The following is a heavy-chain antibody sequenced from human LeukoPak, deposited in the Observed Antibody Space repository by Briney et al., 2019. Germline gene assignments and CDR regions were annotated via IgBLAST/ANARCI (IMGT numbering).Heavy chain of an antibody. D-gene: IGHD2-15*01. Sequence: GGSLRLSCAASGFIFSSYAMHWVRQAPGTGLEWVAVIWSDGSNKYYADSVKGRFTISRDNSKNTLYLQMNSLRAEDTAVYYCASYGYCSGGSCYSGWFDPWGQGTLVTVSS. J-gene: IGHJ5*02. V-gene: IGHV3-33*03. CDR3: ASYGYCSGGSCYSGWFDP. CDR2: IWSDGSNK. CDR1: GFIFSSYA.